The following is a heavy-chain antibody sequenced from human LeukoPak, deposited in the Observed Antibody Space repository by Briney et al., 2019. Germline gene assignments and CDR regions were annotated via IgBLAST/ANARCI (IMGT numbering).Heavy chain of an antibody. CDR2: IIPIFGTA. V-gene: IGHV1-69*06. J-gene: IGHJ4*02. CDR1: GGTFSSYA. Sequence: SVKVSCKASGGTFSSYAISWVRQAPGQGLEWMGGIIPIFGTANYAQKFQGRVTITADKSTSTAYMELSSLRSEDTAVYYCARATPSFGRNVEKYFDSWGQGTLVTVSS. CDR3: ARATPSFGRNVEKYFDS. D-gene: IGHD1-1*01.